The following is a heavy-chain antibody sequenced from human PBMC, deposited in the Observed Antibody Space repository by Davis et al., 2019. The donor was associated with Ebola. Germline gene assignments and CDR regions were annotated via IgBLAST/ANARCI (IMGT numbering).Heavy chain of an antibody. D-gene: IGHD3-3*01. CDR3: ATAGIYDFWSGPFDY. CDR2: FDPEDGET. V-gene: IGHV1-24*01. Sequence: ASVKVSCKVSGYTLTELSMHWVRQAPGKGLEWMGGFDPEDGETIYAQKFQGRVTMTEDTSTDTAYMELSSLRSEDTAVYYCATAGIYDFWSGPFDYWGQGTLVTASS. J-gene: IGHJ4*02. CDR1: GYTLTELS.